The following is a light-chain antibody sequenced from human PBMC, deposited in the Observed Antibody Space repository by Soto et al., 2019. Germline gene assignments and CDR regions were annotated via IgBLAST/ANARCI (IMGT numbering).Light chain of an antibody. CDR2: EVT. CDR1: STDIGAYNY. J-gene: IGLJ1*01. V-gene: IGLV2-14*01. Sequence: QSALTQPASVSGSPGQSITISCTGTSTDIGAYNYVPWYQQHPGKAPKLLIYEVTNRPSGVSNRFSGSKSGNTASLTISGLQAEDEANYYCNSYTTLSNRVFGTGTKVTVL. CDR3: NSYTTLSNRV.